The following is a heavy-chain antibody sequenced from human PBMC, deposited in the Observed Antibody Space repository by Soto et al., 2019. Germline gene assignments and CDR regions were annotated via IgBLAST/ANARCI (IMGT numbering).Heavy chain of an antibody. CDR3: AQDDWFDP. J-gene: IGHJ5*02. Sequence: EVQLVESGGGLVQPGGSLRLSCTVSGFSVSSNYMSWVRQAPGKGLEWVSVIYSGGSTYYADSVKGSFTISRDNSKNTLYLQMNSLSAEDTAVYYCAQDDWFDPWGQGTLVTVSS. V-gene: IGHV3-66*01. CDR1: GFSVSSNY. CDR2: IYSGGST.